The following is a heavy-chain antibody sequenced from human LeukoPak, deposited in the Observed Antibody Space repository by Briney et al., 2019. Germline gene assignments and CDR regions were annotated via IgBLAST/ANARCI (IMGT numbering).Heavy chain of an antibody. CDR1: GFTFSSYS. D-gene: IGHD3-3*01. Sequence: GGSLRLSCAASGFTFSSYSMNWVRQAPGKGLEWVSSISSSSSYIYYADSVKGRFTISRDNAKNSLYLQMNSLRAEDTAVYYCARELEDDFWSGYYKEDYWGQGTLVTVSS. V-gene: IGHV3-21*01. J-gene: IGHJ4*02. CDR2: ISSSSSYI. CDR3: ARELEDDFWSGYYKEDY.